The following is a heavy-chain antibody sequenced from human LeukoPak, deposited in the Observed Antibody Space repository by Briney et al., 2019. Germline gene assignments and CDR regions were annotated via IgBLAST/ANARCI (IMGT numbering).Heavy chain of an antibody. CDR3: ARATGSYYVADY. J-gene: IGHJ4*02. CDR2: IIPMLGTA. D-gene: IGHD1-26*01. V-gene: IGHV1-69*13. CDR1: GGTFSSYA. Sequence: SVKVSCKASGGTFSSYAISWVRQAPGQGLEWMGGIIPMLGTAHYAQKFQGRVTITADESTSTAYMELSSLRSEDTAVYYCARATGSYYVADYWGQGTLVTVSS.